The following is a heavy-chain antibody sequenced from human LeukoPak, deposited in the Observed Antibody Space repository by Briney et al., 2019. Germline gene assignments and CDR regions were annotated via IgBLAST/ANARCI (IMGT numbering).Heavy chain of an antibody. D-gene: IGHD3-10*01. CDR2: VYYSGST. CDR1: GGSISRYY. V-gene: IGHV4-59*12. CDR3: ARTEITVPRGPRGFDI. Sequence: SEPLPLTCIVSGGSISRYYWNWLRQPPAKGLAWIGYVYYSGSTNYNPSLKSRVTISIVKSKNQLSLKLNSVTAADTAVYYCARTEITVPRGPRGFDIWGQGTMVSVSS. J-gene: IGHJ3*02.